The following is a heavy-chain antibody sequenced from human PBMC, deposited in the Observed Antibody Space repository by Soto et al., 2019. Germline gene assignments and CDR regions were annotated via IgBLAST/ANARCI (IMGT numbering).Heavy chain of an antibody. CDR2: IFPGSGGT. CDR3: AREWQRGTDS. CDR1: GYTFTTYF. D-gene: IGHD6-25*01. J-gene: IGHJ4*02. Sequence: QVQLVQSGAEVVKPGATVKVSCKASGYTFTTYFLHWGRQAPGQGLEWLGWIFPGSGGTNYAQKFQGRVTMTRDTSINTAYRELSRRTSDDTGVYSCAREWQRGTDSWGQGALITVSS. V-gene: IGHV1-2*02.